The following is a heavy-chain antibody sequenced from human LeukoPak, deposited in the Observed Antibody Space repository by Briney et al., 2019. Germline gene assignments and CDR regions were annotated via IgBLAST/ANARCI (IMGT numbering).Heavy chain of an antibody. Sequence: ASVKVSRKASGYTFTSYDINWVRQATGQGLEWMGWMNPNSGNTGYAQKFQGRVTMTRNTSISTAYMELSSLGSEDTAVYYCARNRRTAMVTWWFDPWGQGTLVTVSS. V-gene: IGHV1-8*01. CDR2: MNPNSGNT. D-gene: IGHD5-18*01. J-gene: IGHJ5*02. CDR3: ARNRRTAMVTWWFDP. CDR1: GYTFTSYD.